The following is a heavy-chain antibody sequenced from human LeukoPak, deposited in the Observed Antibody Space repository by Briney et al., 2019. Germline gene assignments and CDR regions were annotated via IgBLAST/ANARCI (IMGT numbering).Heavy chain of an antibody. CDR3: AKDIQLST. J-gene: IGHJ3*01. D-gene: IGHD5-24*01. V-gene: IGHV3-23*01. CDR1: GFSFGDYA. CDR2: IGPVGDSP. Sequence: GGSLRLSCTTSGFSFGDYAMTWVRQAPGKGLEWVSLIGPVGDSPFYADSVKGRFTISRDNSKNTLSLQMNSLRVEDTAIYYCAKDIQLSTWGLGTMVTVSS.